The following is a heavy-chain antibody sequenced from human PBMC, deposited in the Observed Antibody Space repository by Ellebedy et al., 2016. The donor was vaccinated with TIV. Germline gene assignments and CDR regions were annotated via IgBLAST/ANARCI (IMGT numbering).Heavy chain of an antibody. Sequence: ASVKVSCKASGYTFTSYGISWVRQAPGQGLEWMGWISAYNGNTNYAQKFQGRVTMTRNTSITTAYMELSSLRSEDTAVYYCARGQGYYDILGYYYGMDVWGRGTTVTVSS. V-gene: IGHV1-18*01. CDR3: ARGQGYYDILGYYYGMDV. D-gene: IGHD3-9*01. CDR2: ISAYNGNT. CDR1: GYTFTSYG. J-gene: IGHJ6*02.